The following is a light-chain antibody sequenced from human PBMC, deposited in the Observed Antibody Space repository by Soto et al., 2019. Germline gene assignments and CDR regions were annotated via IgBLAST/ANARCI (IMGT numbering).Light chain of an antibody. V-gene: IGKV1-5*03. CDR1: QSISSW. CDR3: QQYNSYSPPIT. J-gene: IGKJ5*01. CDR2: KAS. Sequence: DIQMTRAPSTLSASVGDRVTITCRASQSISSWLAWYQQEPGKAPKLLIYKASSLESGVPSRFSGSGSGTEFTLTISSLQPDDFATYYCQQYNSYSPPITFGQGTRLEIK.